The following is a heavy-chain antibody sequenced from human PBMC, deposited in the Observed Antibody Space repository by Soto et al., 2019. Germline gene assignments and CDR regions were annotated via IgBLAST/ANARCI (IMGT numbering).Heavy chain of an antibody. D-gene: IGHD2-21*02. Sequence: QVQVVQSGAEVKKPGASVKISCKTSGYSFTDDYLHWVRQAPGQGLEWVGWINPHRGSTNFAQKFLGRVSLTRDTSISTAYIELFSLTSDDTAIYYCARAVYCGDDCYSYGMDVWGQGTTVTVSS. CDR1: GYSFTDDY. J-gene: IGHJ6*02. V-gene: IGHV1-2*02. CDR3: ARAVYCGDDCYSYGMDV. CDR2: INPHRGST.